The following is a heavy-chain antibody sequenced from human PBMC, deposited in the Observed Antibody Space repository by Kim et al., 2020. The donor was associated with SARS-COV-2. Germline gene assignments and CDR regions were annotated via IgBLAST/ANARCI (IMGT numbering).Heavy chain of an antibody. J-gene: IGHJ6*03. V-gene: IGHV1-46*01. D-gene: IGHD6-13*01. Sequence: KFQGRVTMTRDTSTSTVYMELSSLRSEDTAVYYCATRKGIAAHSVYYMDVWGKGTTVTVSS. CDR3: ATRKGIAAHSVYYMDV.